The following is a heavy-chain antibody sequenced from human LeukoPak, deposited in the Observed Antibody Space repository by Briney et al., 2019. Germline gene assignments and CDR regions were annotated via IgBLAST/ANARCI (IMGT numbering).Heavy chain of an antibody. D-gene: IGHD3-10*01. Sequence: SETLSLTCTVSGGSISSSSYYWGWIRQPPGKGLEWIWSIYYSGSTYYNPSLKSRVTISVDTSKNQFSLKLSSVTAADTAVYYCARLGQYYGSGSYYNFWNFDYWGQGTLVTVSS. CDR1: GGSISSSSYY. CDR3: ARLGQYYGSGSYYNFWNFDY. CDR2: IYYSGST. V-gene: IGHV4-39*01. J-gene: IGHJ4*02.